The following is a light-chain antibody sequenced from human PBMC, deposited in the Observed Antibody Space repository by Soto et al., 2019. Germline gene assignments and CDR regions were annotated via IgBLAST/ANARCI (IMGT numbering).Light chain of an antibody. CDR3: QQYGSSRWT. J-gene: IGKJ1*01. CDR1: QSVSSSY. CDR2: GAS. Sequence: IVLTQAPGTLSLSAGERAKLSCSASQSVSSSYLAWYQQKPGQAPRLLIYGASSRATGIPDRFSGSGSGTDFTLTISRLEPEDFAVYYCQQYGSSRWTFGQGTKVDIK. V-gene: IGKV3-20*01.